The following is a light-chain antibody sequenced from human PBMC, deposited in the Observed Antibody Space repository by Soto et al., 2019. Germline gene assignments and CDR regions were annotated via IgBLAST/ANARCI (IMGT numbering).Light chain of an antibody. CDR2: DAS. J-gene: IGKJ2*01. CDR3: QQYNSYRYT. V-gene: IGKV1-5*01. Sequence: DIQMTQSPSTLSASVGDRVTITCRASHSISSWLAWYQQKPGKAPKVLIYDASSLESGVPSRFSGSGSGTEFTLTISSLQPDDFATSYCQQYNSYRYTVGQGTKLEIK. CDR1: HSISSW.